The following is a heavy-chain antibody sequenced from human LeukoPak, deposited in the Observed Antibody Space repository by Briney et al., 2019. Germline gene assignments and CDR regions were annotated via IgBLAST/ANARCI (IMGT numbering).Heavy chain of an antibody. CDR2: IRSKTYGGAA. J-gene: IGHJ1*01. Sequence: GGSLRLSCTTSGFNFADYAMSWFRQAPGKGLEWVGFIRSKTYGGAAEYATSVKGRFTVSGDDSKSIAYLQMNSLKTEDTAVYYCTRGQGDGYNCPEHWGQGTLVTVSS. V-gene: IGHV3-49*03. D-gene: IGHD5-24*01. CDR1: GFNFADYA. CDR3: TRGQGDGYNCPEH.